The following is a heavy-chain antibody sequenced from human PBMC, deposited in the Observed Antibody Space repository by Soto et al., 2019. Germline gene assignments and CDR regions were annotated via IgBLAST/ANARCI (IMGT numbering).Heavy chain of an antibody. J-gene: IGHJ5*02. D-gene: IGHD6-6*01. Sequence: QVQLVQSGAEVNKPGASVKVSCKASGYTFTSYGISWVRQAPGQGLEWMGWISAYNGNTNYAQKLQGRVTMTTDTPTSTDYMELRSLRSDDTSVYYCARCPTAIVARPDDWFDPWGQGTLLIVSS. V-gene: IGHV1-18*04. CDR2: ISAYNGNT. CDR1: GYTFTSYG. CDR3: ARCPTAIVARPDDWFDP.